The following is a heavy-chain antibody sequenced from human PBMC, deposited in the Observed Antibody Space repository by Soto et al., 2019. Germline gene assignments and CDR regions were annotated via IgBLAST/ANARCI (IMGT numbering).Heavy chain of an antibody. CDR2: INAGNGNT. Sequence: ASVKVSCKASGYTFTSYAMHWVRQAPGQRLEWMGWINAGNGNTRYSQKFQGRVTITRDTSASTAYMELSSLRSEDTAVYYCARETQPSVAGDWGQGTMVTVSS. J-gene: IGHJ3*01. V-gene: IGHV1-3*01. CDR3: ARETQPSVAGD. CDR1: GYTFTSYA. D-gene: IGHD6-19*01.